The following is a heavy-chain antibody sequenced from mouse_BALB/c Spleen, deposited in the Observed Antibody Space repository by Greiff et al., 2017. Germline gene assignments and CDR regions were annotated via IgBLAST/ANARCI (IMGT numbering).Heavy chain of an antibody. CDR2: IRNKANGYTT. V-gene: IGHV7-3*02. Sequence: EVMLVESGGGLVQPGGSLRLSCATSGFTFTDYYMSWVRQPPGKALEWLGFIRNKANGYTTEYSASVKGRFAISRDNSQSILYLQMNTLRAEDSATYYCAGDVRYGFADWGQGTLVTVSA. J-gene: IGHJ3*01. CDR1: GFTFTDYY. CDR3: AGDVRYGFAD. D-gene: IGHD2-14*01.